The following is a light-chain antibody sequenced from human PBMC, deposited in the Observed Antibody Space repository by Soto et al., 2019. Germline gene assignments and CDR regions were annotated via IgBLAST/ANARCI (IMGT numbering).Light chain of an antibody. J-gene: IGKJ5*01. Sequence: EIVLTQSPATLSLSPVERATLSCRASQSVSSYLALYQHKPGQAPRLLIYDASNRATGIPARFSGSGSGTDFTLTISSLEPEDFAVYYCQQRSNWPRITFGQGTRLEI. CDR3: QQRSNWPRIT. V-gene: IGKV3-11*01. CDR1: QSVSSY. CDR2: DAS.